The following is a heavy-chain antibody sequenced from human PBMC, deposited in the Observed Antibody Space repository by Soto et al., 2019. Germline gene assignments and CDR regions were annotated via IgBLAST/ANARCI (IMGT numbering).Heavy chain of an antibody. CDR1: GFTFSSYA. Sequence: GGSLRLSCAASGFTFSSYAMHWVRQAPGKGLEWVAVISYDGSNKYYADSVKGRFTISRDNSKNTLFLQMNSLRAEDTAVYYCARGAFNSGSYSSHDAFDIWGQGTMLTVSS. CDR2: ISYDGSNK. D-gene: IGHD1-26*01. J-gene: IGHJ3*02. CDR3: ARGAFNSGSYSSHDAFDI. V-gene: IGHV3-30-3*01.